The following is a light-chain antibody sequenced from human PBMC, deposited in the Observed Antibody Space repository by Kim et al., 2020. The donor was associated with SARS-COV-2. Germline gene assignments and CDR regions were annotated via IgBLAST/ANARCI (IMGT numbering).Light chain of an antibody. Sequence: QSVLTQPPSVSAAPGQRITISCFGSSSNIGTNYVAWYQQFPGTAPKLLIYDNDQRPSGIPDRFSGSKSGTSATLAITGLQPGDDADYYCGACESRLNAEVFGGGTQLTVL. J-gene: IGLJ3*02. CDR3: GACESRLNAEV. CDR1: SSNIGTNY. CDR2: DND. V-gene: IGLV1-51*01.